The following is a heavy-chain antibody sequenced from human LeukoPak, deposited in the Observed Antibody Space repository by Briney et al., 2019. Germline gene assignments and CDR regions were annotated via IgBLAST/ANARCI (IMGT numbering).Heavy chain of an antibody. CDR3: ARARTTTGTTRIAFNI. V-gene: IGHV3-74*03. CDR2: GDGDGSHS. J-gene: IGHJ3*02. CDR1: GFTLGNYW. Sequence: PGGSLRLSCAASGFTLGNYWMHWVRQAPGKGLVWVSRGDGDGSHSTYADSVKGRFTISRDNSKNTLYLQMNSLRAEDTAVYYCARARTTTGTTRIAFNIWGQGTVVTVSS. D-gene: IGHD1-1*01.